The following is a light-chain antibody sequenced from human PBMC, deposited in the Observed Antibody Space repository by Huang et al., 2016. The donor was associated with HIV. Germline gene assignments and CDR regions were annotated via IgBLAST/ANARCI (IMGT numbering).Light chain of an antibody. CDR1: QRVLSSSNNKNY. Sequence: DIVLTQSPDSLAVSLGERATINCKSSQRVLSSSNNKNYLAWYQKKPGQPPKLLISWASTRESGVPDRFSGSGSGTDFTLTISSLQAEDVAVYYCQHYYTTPYTFGQGTKLEIK. CDR3: QHYYTTPYT. V-gene: IGKV4-1*01. J-gene: IGKJ2*01. CDR2: WAS.